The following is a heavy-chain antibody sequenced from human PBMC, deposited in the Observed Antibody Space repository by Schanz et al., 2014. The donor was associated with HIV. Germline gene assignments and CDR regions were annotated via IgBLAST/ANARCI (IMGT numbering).Heavy chain of an antibody. D-gene: IGHD4-17*01. CDR3: ARSRYGDYPYYFDY. CDR2: IIPMFGSA. J-gene: IGHJ4*02. V-gene: IGHV1-69*01. CDR1: GGTFRSFA. Sequence: QVQLVQSGTEVKKPGSSVKVSCKPSGGTFRSFAISWVRQAPGQGLEWMGGIIPMFGSANYAQKFLGRVTISADESTSTAYMELSSLRSEDTAVYYCARSRYGDYPYYFDYWGQGTLVTVSS.